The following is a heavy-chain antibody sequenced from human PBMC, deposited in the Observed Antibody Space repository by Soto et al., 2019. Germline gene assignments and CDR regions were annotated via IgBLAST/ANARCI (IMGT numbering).Heavy chain of an antibody. V-gene: IGHV4-30-2*01. D-gene: IGHD3-3*01. CDR2: IYHSGST. J-gene: IGHJ4*02. CDR3: ARGVGTIFGVVIMSQFGYFDY. CDR1: GGSISSGGYS. Sequence: SETLSLTCAVSGGSISSGGYSWSWIRQPPGKGLEWIGYIYHSGSTYYNPSLKSRVTISVDRSKNQFSLKLSSVTAADTAVYYCARGVGTIFGVVIMSQFGYFDYWGQGTLVTVSS.